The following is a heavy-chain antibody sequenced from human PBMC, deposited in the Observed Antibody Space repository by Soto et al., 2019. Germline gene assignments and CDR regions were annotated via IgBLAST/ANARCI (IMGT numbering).Heavy chain of an antibody. CDR3: ARDEIGGATQYTWFDP. CDR1: GGTFSSYA. Sequence: QVQLVQSGAEVKKPGSSVKVSCKASGGTFSSYAISWVRQAPGQGLEWMGGIIPIFGTSNYAQKFQGRVTITADKSTRTVNMELSSLRSEDTAVYYCARDEIGGATQYTWFDPWGQGTLVTVSS. J-gene: IGHJ5*02. CDR2: IIPIFGTS. D-gene: IGHD1-26*01. V-gene: IGHV1-69*06.